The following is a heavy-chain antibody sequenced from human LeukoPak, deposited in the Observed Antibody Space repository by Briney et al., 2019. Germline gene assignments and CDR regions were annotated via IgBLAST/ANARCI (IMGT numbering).Heavy chain of an antibody. CDR1: GFTFSSFA. CDR2: ISGRGDST. J-gene: IGHJ4*02. Sequence: GGSLRLSCAASGFTFSSFAMTWVRQAPGKGLEWVSGISGRGDSTYYADSVKGQFTISRDNSQNTLYLQMNSLRAEDTAVYYCAKVGATQDFWGQGTLVTVSS. V-gene: IGHV3-23*01. CDR3: AKVGATQDF. D-gene: IGHD1-26*01.